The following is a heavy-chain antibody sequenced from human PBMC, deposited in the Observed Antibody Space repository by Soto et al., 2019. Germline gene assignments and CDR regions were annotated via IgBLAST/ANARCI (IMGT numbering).Heavy chain of an antibody. D-gene: IGHD3-16*01. J-gene: IGHJ4*02. V-gene: IGHV3-23*01. CDR1: GFTFNNCA. Sequence: PGGSLRLSCAACGFTFNNCAMSWVRQAPGKGLEWVSLVSATAGTTYYTDSVKGRFTISRDNSRNTVYLQMNSLRADDTAVYYCAKDRLAGGFDYWGQGTLVTVSS. CDR2: VSATAGTT. CDR3: AKDRLAGGFDY.